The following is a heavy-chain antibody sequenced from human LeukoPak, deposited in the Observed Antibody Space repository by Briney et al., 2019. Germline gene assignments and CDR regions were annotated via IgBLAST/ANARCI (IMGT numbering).Heavy chain of an antibody. Sequence: SETLSLTCSVSGGSISSYYWSWIRQPPGKGLEWIGYISYSGSTKYNPSLKSRVAISVDTSKNQFSLKVSSVTAADTAVYYCARLWSPMVEIDYWGQGTLVTVSS. CDR3: ARLWSPMVEIDY. CDR1: GGSISSYY. J-gene: IGHJ4*02. CDR2: ISYSGST. V-gene: IGHV4-59*08. D-gene: IGHD2-15*01.